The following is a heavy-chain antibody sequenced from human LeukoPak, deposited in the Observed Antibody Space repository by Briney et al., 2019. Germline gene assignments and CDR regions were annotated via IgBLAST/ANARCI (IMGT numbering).Heavy chain of an antibody. V-gene: IGHV4-39*01. D-gene: IGHD1-26*01. CDR3: AKSGGYGLIDY. CDR1: GASISGSGYY. J-gene: IGHJ4*02. Sequence: SETLSLTCTVCGASISGSGYYWGWIRQPPGKGLEWIGSIYSSGSTYYNASLQSRVTISIETSKNQISLRLNSVTAADTAMYYCAKSGGYGLIDYWGQGTLVTVSS. CDR2: IYSSGST.